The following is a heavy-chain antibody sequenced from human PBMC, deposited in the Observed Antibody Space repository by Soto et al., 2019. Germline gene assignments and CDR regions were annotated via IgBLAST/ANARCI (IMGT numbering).Heavy chain of an antibody. D-gene: IGHD3-22*01. Sequence: SETLSLTWTVSGGSISSGDYYWIWIRQPPGKVLEWIGYIYYSGSTYYNPSLKSRVTISVDTSKNQFSLKLSSVTAADTAVYYCARDSLYYYDSSGYYCDAFDIWGQGTMVTVSS. J-gene: IGHJ3*02. CDR2: IYYSGST. CDR1: GGSISSGDYY. V-gene: IGHV4-30-4*01. CDR3: ARDSLYYYDSSGYYCDAFDI.